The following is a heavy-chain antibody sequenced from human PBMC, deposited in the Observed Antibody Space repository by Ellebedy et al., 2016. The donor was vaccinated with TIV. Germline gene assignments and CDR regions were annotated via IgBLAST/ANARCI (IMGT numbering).Heavy chain of an antibody. CDR1: GFTFDDYT. D-gene: IGHD2-15*01. V-gene: IGHV3-69-1*01. CDR2: ISTIT. CDR3: SRGGGCGGGTCYYPDF. Sequence: GESLKISCAASGFTFDDYTMHWVRQAPGKGLEWVSSISTITNYADSVRGRFTISRDNAKNSLYLQMNSLRAEDTAVYYCSRGGGCGGGTCYYPDFWGQGTLVTVSS. J-gene: IGHJ4*02.